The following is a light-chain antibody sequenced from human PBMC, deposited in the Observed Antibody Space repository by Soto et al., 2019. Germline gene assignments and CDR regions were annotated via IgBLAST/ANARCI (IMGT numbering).Light chain of an antibody. V-gene: IGLV2-14*01. CDR1: SSDVGGHYY. Sequence: QSALTQPASVSGSPGQSITISCTGTSSDVGGHYYVSWYQHHPGKAPKIMIYEVSNRPSGVSNRFSGSKYGNTASLTISGLQVEDEADYYCSSFSSSSTLVFGTGTKLTVL. CDR2: EVS. J-gene: IGLJ1*01. CDR3: SSFSSSSTLV.